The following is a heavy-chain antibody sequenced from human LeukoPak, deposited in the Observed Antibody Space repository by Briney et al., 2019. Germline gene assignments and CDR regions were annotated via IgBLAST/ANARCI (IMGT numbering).Heavy chain of an antibody. V-gene: IGHV3-74*01. CDR2: INSDGSIT. J-gene: IGHJ3*02. CDR1: GFTFSSYW. Sequence: PGESLRLSCAASGFTFSSYWMHWVRQAPGKGLVWVSRINSDGSITSYADSVKGRFTISRDNAKNTLYLQMNSLRAEDTAVYYCARGTGYSVFDMWGQGTMVTVSS. CDR3: ARGTGYSVFDM. D-gene: IGHD1-26*01.